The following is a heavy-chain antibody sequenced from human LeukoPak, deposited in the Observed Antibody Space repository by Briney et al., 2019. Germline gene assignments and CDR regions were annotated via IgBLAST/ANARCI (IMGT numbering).Heavy chain of an antibody. J-gene: IGHJ5*02. CDR3: AKHYYGSGSSRGNWFDP. V-gene: IGHV4-59*01. Sequence: SETLSLTCTVSGGSISSYYWSWLRQPPGKGLEWIGYIYYSGSTNYNPSLKSRVTISVDTSKNQFSLKLSSVTAADTAVYYCAKHYYGSGSSRGNWFDPWGQGTLVTVSS. CDR2: IYYSGST. CDR1: GGSISSYY. D-gene: IGHD3-10*01.